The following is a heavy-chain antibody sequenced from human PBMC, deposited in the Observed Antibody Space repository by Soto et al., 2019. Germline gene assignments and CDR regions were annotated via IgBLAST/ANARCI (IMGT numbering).Heavy chain of an antibody. CDR2: ISYSGST. Sequence: SETLSLTCTVSGGSVSSGSYYWSWIRQPPGKGLEWIGYISYSGSTNYNPSLKSRVTISVDTSKNQFSLKLSSVTAADTAVYYCAGTTVAGTRFYYYYDGMDVWGQGTTVTVSS. CDR1: GGSVSSGSYY. D-gene: IGHD6-19*01. J-gene: IGHJ6*01. CDR3: AGTTVAGTRFYYYYDGMDV. V-gene: IGHV4-61*01.